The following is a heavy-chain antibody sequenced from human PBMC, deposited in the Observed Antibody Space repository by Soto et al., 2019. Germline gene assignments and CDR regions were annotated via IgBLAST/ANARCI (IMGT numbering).Heavy chain of an antibody. J-gene: IGHJ6*02. CDR2: IKSKTDGGTT. Sequence: EVQLMESGGGLVKPGGSLRLSCAASGFTFSNAWMSWVRQAPGKGLEWVGRIKSKTDGGTTDYAAPVKGRFTISRDDSKNTLYLQMNSLKTEDTAVYYCTTEEASAPYYYGMDVWGQGTTVTVSS. V-gene: IGHV3-15*01. CDR1: GFTFSNAW. CDR3: TTEEASAPYYYGMDV.